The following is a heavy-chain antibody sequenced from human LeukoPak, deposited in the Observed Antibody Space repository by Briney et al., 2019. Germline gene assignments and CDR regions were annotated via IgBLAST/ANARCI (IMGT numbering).Heavy chain of an antibody. CDR1: GFTFSSYG. CDR3: ARHASGHYFDS. Sequence: GRSLRLSCAASGFTFSSYGMHWVRQAPGKGLEWVAVIWYDGSNKYYTDSVKGRFTISRDNSKNTLYLQMNSLRAEDTAVNYCARHASGHYFDSWGQGTLVTVSS. CDR2: IWYDGSNK. V-gene: IGHV3-33*01. J-gene: IGHJ4*02. D-gene: IGHD2-15*01.